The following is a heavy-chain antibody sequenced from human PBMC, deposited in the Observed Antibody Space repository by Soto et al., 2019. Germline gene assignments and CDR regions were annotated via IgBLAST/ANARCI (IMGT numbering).Heavy chain of an antibody. CDR3: AREDTRHFDY. CDR1: GYTFTSYY. Sequence: QVQLVQSGAEVKKPGASVKVSCKASGYTFTSYYMHWVRQAPGQGLEWMGIINPSGGSTSYAQKCQGRVNMTRDTSTSTVYMELSSLRSEDTAVYYCAREDTRHFDYWGQGTLVTVSS. V-gene: IGHV1-46*03. CDR2: INPSGGST. J-gene: IGHJ4*02.